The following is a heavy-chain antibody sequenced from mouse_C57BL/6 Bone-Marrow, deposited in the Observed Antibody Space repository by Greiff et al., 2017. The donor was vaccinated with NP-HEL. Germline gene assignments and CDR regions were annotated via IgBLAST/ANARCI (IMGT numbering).Heavy chain of an antibody. Sequence: EVQLQQSGTVLARPGASVKMSCKTSGYTFTSYWMHWVKQRPGQGLEWIGAIYPGNSDTSYNQKFKGKAKLTAVTSASTAYMELSSLTNEDSGVYYCTSSTTVVHYYARDYWGQGTSATGSS. CDR3: TSSTTVVHYYARDY. D-gene: IGHD1-1*01. CDR2: IYPGNSDT. CDR1: GYTFTSYW. V-gene: IGHV1-5*01. J-gene: IGHJ4*01.